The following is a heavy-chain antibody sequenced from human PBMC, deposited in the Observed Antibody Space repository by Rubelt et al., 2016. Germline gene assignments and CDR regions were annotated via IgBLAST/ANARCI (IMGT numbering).Heavy chain of an antibody. Sequence: QVQLQESGPGLVKPSETLSLTCTVSGGSISSYYWSWIRQPPGKGLEWIGYIYYSGSTNYNPSLKSRVTISVDTSKNQFSLKLSSVTAADTAVYYCARVGSGSYYFPYGMDVWGQGTTVTVSS. V-gene: IGHV4-59*01. J-gene: IGHJ6*02. CDR2: IYYSGST. CDR3: ARVGSGSYYFPYGMDV. CDR1: GGSISSYY. D-gene: IGHD1-26*01.